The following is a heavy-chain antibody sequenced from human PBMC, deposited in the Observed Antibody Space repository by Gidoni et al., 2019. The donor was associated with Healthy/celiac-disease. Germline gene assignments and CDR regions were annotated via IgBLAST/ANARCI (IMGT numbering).Heavy chain of an antibody. CDR1: GGSFSGYY. Sequence: QVQLQQWGAGLLKPSAPLSLTCAVSGGSFSGYYWSWIRQPPGKGLEWIGEINHSGSTNYNPSLKSRVTISVDTSKNQFSLKLSSVTAADTAVYYCARAFRSRYGSWGQGTLVTVSS. CDR3: ARAFRSRYGS. V-gene: IGHV4-34*01. CDR2: INHSGST. J-gene: IGHJ5*02. D-gene: IGHD4-17*01.